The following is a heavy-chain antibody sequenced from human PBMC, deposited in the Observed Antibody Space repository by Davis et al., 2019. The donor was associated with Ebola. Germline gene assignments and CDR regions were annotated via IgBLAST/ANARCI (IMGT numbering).Heavy chain of an antibody. V-gene: IGHV4-34*01. J-gene: IGHJ4*02. Sequence: SETLSLTCAVYGGSFSGHYWGWIRQPPGKGLEWIGSIYYSGSTYYNPSLKSRVTISVDTSKNQFSLKLSSVTAADTAVYYCARKGFWVKYIYYFDYWGQGTLVTVSS. CDR1: GGSFSGHY. D-gene: IGHD3-16*01. CDR3: ARKGFWVKYIYYFDY. CDR2: IYYSGST.